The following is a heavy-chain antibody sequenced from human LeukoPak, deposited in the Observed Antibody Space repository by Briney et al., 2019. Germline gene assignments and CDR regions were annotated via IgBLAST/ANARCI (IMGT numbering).Heavy chain of an antibody. CDR1: GGTFSSYA. J-gene: IGHJ4*02. CDR3: ARGPITMVRGVIIYFDY. Sequence: ASVKVSCKASGGTFSSYAISWVRQAPGQRLEWMGWINAGNGNTKYSQKFQGRVTITRDTSASTAYMELSSLRSEDTAVYYCARGPITMVRGVIIYFDYWGQGTLVTVSS. V-gene: IGHV1-3*01. D-gene: IGHD3-10*01. CDR2: INAGNGNT.